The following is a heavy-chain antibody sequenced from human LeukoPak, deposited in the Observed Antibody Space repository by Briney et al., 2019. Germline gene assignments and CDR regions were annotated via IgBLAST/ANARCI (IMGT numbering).Heavy chain of an antibody. CDR2: MYYSGST. J-gene: IGHJ4*02. CDR3: AGLREGVVGAAFDY. Sequence: SETLSLTCTVSGGSISSYYWSWIRQPAGKGLEWIGSMYYSGSTYYNPSLKSRVTISVDTSKSQFSLKLSSVTAADTAVYYCAGLREGVVGAAFDYWGQGTLVTVSS. V-gene: IGHV4-59*05. D-gene: IGHD1-26*01. CDR1: GGSISSYY.